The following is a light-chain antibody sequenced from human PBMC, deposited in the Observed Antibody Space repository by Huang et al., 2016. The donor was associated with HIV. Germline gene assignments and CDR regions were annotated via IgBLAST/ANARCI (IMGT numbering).Light chain of an antibody. J-gene: IGKJ2*02. V-gene: IGKV2-28*01. CDR1: QSLLHSNGYNY. CDR2: LGS. CDR3: MQVLQTPCT. Sequence: EIVMTQSPLSLPVTPGEPASISCRSSQSLLHSNGYNYLDWYLQKPGQSPQLLISLGSNRASGVPDRLSGSGSGTDFTLKISRVEAEDVGVYYCMQVLQTPCTFGQGTKLEIK.